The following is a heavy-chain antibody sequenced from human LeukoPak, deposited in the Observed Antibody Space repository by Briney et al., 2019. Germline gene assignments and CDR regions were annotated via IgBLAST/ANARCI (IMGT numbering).Heavy chain of an antibody. V-gene: IGHV4-38-2*02. CDR3: ARVCDFWSGYYGGGGDY. Sequence: SETLSLTCTVSGYSISSDYYLGWIRQPPGKGLEWIGSIYHSGSTYYNPSLKSRVTMSVDTSKNQFSLKLSSVTAADTAVYYCARVCDFWSGYYGGGGDYWGQGTLVTVSS. CDR2: IYHSGST. CDR1: GYSISSDYY. D-gene: IGHD3-3*01. J-gene: IGHJ4*02.